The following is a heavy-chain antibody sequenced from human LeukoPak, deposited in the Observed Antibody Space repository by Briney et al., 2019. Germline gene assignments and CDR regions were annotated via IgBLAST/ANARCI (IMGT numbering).Heavy chain of an antibody. D-gene: IGHD3-10*01. Sequence: SETLSLTCTVSGGSISSSSYYWGWIRQPPGPGLEWIGSINYSGSTYYNPSLRSRVTMSVDTSKNQFSLKLSSVTAADTAVYYCAGTMIRGVIGSYYYYMDVWGKGTTVTVSS. J-gene: IGHJ6*03. CDR3: AGTMIRGVIGSYYYYMDV. V-gene: IGHV4-39*01. CDR1: GGSISSSSYY. CDR2: INYSGST.